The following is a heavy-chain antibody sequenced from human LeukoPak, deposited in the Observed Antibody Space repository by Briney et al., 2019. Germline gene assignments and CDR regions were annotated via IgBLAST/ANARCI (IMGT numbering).Heavy chain of an antibody. CDR3: AKDPLTYYYDSSGYFYFDY. D-gene: IGHD3-22*01. CDR2: ISGSGGGT. V-gene: IGHV3-23*01. J-gene: IGHJ4*02. Sequence: GGSLRLSCAASGFTFSSYAMSWVRQAPGKGLEWVSAISGSGGGTYYADSVKGRFTISRDNSKNTLYLQMNSLRAEDTAVYYCAKDPLTYYYDSSGYFYFDYWGQGTLVTVSS. CDR1: GFTFSSYA.